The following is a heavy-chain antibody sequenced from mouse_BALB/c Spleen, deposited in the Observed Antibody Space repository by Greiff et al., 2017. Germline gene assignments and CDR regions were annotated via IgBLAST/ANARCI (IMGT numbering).Heavy chain of an antibody. V-gene: IGHV5-17*02. CDR3: ARSLPYYYGSSYYFDY. J-gene: IGHJ2*01. CDR1: GFTFSSFG. D-gene: IGHD1-1*01. CDR2: ISSGSSTI. Sequence: EVQRVESGGGLVQPGGSRKLSCAASGFTFSSFGMHWVRQAPEKGLEWVAYISSGSSTIYYADTVKGRFTISRDNPKNTLFLQMTSLRSEDTAMYYCARSLPYYYGSSYYFDYWGQGTTLTVSS.